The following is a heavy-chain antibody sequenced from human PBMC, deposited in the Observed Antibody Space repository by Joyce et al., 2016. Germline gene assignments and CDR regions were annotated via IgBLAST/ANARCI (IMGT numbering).Heavy chain of an antibody. V-gene: IGHV4-30-4*01. CDR1: GDSITSGDYY. J-gene: IGHJ4*02. D-gene: IGHD3-22*01. CDR2: IYYSGTT. CDR3: GRVTRIDGYYNFDY. Sequence: QVQLQGSGLGLVKPSQTLSLTCTVSGDSITSGDYYWSWTRQPPGKGLEWIGYIYYSGTTYYNPSLKSRVTISLDTSKNQFSLSVTSVTAADAAVYYCGRVTRIDGYYNFDYWGQGTLVTVSS.